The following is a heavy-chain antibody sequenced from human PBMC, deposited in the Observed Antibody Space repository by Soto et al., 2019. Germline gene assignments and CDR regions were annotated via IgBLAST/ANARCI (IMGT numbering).Heavy chain of an antibody. CDR3: ARGSRMRIPAASGRDYSYHGLDV. V-gene: IGHV4-34*01. D-gene: IGHD2-15*01. J-gene: IGHJ6*02. Sequence: QVQLQQWGAGRLKPSETLSLNCAVYGGSFSGYYWSWIRQPPGKGLEWFGEINHRGSINYNPSLKSRVTMSVDTTKSQCSLKLNSVTAADTAVFYCARGSRMRIPAASGRDYSYHGLDVWGQGTAVTVSS. CDR1: GGSFSGYY. CDR2: INHRGSI.